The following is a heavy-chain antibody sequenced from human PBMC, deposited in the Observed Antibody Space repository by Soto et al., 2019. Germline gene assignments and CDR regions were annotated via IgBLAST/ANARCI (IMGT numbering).Heavy chain of an antibody. CDR3: ARAGVDDILTGYYTEYYYYMDV. V-gene: IGHV1-18*01. J-gene: IGHJ6*03. CDR2: ISAYNGNT. Sequence: ASVKVSCKASGYTFTSYGISWVRQAPGQGLEWMGWISAYNGNTNYAQKLQGRVTMTTGTSTSTAYMELRSLRSDDTAVYYCARAGVDDILTGYYTEYYYYMDVWGKGTTVTVSS. CDR1: GYTFTSYG. D-gene: IGHD3-9*01.